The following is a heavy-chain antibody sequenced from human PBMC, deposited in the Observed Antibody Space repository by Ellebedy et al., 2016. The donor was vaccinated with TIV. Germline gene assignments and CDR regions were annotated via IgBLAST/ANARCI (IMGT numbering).Heavy chain of an antibody. V-gene: IGHV3-21*01. CDR1: GFTFRSYS. CDR2: ISSSSTYI. Sequence: GESLKISCAASGFTFRSYSMNWVRQAPGKGLEWVSSISSSSTYIYYADSVKGRFTVSRDNAKNSLYLQMDSLRADDTAVYYCARAGDYNLLSPAGGYWGQGTLVTVSS. CDR3: ARAGDYNLLSPAGGY. J-gene: IGHJ4*02. D-gene: IGHD4-17*01.